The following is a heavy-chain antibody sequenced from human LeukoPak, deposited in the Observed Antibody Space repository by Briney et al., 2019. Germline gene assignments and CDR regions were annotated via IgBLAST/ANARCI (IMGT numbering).Heavy chain of an antibody. Sequence: GGSLRLSCAASGFTFSSYAMSWVRQAPGRGLEWVSAISGSGGSTYYADSVKGRFTISRDNAKNSLYLQMNSLRAEDTAVYYCARERMYSSGWYVELFDYWGQGTLVTVSS. D-gene: IGHD6-19*01. CDR1: GFTFSSYA. V-gene: IGHV3-23*01. CDR2: ISGSGGST. CDR3: ARERMYSSGWYVELFDY. J-gene: IGHJ4*02.